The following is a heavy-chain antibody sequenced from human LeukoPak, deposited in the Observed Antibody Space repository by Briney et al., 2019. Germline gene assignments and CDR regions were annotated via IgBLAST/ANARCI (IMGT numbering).Heavy chain of an antibody. J-gene: IGHJ6*03. Sequence: GGSLRLSCAASGFTFSSYSMNWVRQAPGKGLEWVPSISSSSSYIYYADSVKGRFTISRDNAKNSLYLQMNSLRAEDTAVYYCARVPPLLWFGELSYYYYHMDVWGKGTTVTVSS. CDR2: ISSSSSYI. CDR3: ARVPPLLWFGELSYYYYHMDV. V-gene: IGHV3-21*01. CDR1: GFTFSSYS. D-gene: IGHD3-10*01.